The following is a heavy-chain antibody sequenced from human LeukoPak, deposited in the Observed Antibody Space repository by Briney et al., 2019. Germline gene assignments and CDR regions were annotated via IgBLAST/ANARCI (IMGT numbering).Heavy chain of an antibody. Sequence: GGSLRLSCAASGFTFSSYGMHRVRQAPGKGLEWVAFIRYDGNNKYHADSVKGRFTISRDNSKNTLYLQMNSLRTEDTAVYYCAKDGVTGYCRGGSCYSVDYWGQGTLVTVFS. V-gene: IGHV3-30*02. CDR1: GFTFSSYG. J-gene: IGHJ4*02. D-gene: IGHD2-15*01. CDR3: AKDGVTGYCRGGSCYSVDY. CDR2: IRYDGNNK.